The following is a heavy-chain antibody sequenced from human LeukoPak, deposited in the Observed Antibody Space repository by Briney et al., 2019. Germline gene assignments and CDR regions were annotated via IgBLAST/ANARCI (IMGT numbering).Heavy chain of an antibody. Sequence: GGSLRLSCEASAFTFSSYRMSWVRQAPGKGLEWVANIKEDGSEINYVDSVKGRFTISRDNAKNSLFLQMNSLRVEDTAVYYCARDRGYSSFDYWGQGTLVTVSS. CDR3: ARDRGYSSFDY. J-gene: IGHJ4*02. V-gene: IGHV3-7*01. CDR2: IKEDGSEI. CDR1: AFTFSSYR. D-gene: IGHD4-23*01.